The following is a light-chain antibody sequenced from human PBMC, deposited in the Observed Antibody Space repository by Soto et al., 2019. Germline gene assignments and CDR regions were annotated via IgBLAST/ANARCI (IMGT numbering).Light chain of an antibody. CDR1: TSDASAYNY. Sequence: QSVLTQPASVSGSPGQSITISCTGITSDASAYNYVSWYQQHPGKAPKLLIYEVSDRPSGVSNRFSGSKSDDSASLIIFGLQPEDEADYYCSSYTTTGTQFGGGTKLTVL. V-gene: IGLV2-14*01. CDR3: SSYTTTGTQ. CDR2: EVS. J-gene: IGLJ2*01.